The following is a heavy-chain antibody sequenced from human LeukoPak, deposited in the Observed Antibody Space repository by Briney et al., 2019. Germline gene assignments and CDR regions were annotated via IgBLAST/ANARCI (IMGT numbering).Heavy chain of an antibody. CDR1: GYTFTSYW. D-gene: IGHD3-16*01. CDR2: IFPGDSDT. J-gene: IGHJ3*02. V-gene: IGHV5-51*01. Sequence: GESLKISCKGSGYTFTSYWIGWVRQMPGKGLEWMGIIFPGDSDTRYSPSFRGQVTISADKSISTAYLQWSSLKASDTASYYCARHWAADAFDIWGQGTMVTVSS. CDR3: ARHWAADAFDI.